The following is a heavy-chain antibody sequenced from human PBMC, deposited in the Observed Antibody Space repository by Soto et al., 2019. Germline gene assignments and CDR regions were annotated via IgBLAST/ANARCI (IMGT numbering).Heavy chain of an antibody. CDR3: AREWWDDAFDF. V-gene: IGHV4-38-2*02. CDR2: IFHGGNT. Sequence: SETLSLTCAVSGFFVSSGNYWGWIRKPPGKGLEWIGSIFHGGNTYYNPSLKSRVTISVDMSKNQFSLKLNSVTAADTAVYYCAREWWDDAFDFWGQGTVVTVSS. CDR1: GFFVSSGNY. D-gene: IGHD1-26*01. J-gene: IGHJ3*01.